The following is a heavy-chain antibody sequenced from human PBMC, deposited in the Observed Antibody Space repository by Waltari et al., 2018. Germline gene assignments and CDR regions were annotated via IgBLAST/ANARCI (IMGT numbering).Heavy chain of an antibody. D-gene: IGHD3-10*01. CDR3: AYRGG. V-gene: IGHV3-30-3*01. CDR1: GFTFSSYA. CDR2: ISYDGSNK. J-gene: IGHJ4*02. Sequence: QVQLVESGGGVVQPGRSLRLSCAASGFTFSSYAMHWVRQAPGKGLEWVAVISYDGSNKYYADSVKGRFTISRDNSKNTLYLQMNSLRAEDTAVYYCAYRGGWGQGTLVTVSS.